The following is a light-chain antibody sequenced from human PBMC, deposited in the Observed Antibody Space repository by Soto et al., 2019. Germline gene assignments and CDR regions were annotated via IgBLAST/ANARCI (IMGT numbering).Light chain of an antibody. J-gene: IGKJ4*01. CDR2: AAS. CDR3: QQRYNWPLT. Sequence: EIVLTQSPGTLSLSPGERATLSCRASQSVSSSLAWYQQRPGQAPRLLIYAASNRATGIPARFSGSGSGTDFTHTISSLEPEDFAIYYCQQRYNWPLTFGGGTKVDIK. V-gene: IGKV3-11*01. CDR1: QSVSSS.